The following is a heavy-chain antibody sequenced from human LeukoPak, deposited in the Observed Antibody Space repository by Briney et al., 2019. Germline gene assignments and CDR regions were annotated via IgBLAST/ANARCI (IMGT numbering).Heavy chain of an antibody. CDR1: GFTFSSYG. D-gene: IGHD3-22*01. CDR2: IWYDGSNK. J-gene: IGHJ4*02. CDR3: AKAPYAYYYDSSGHQGLFDY. V-gene: IGHV3-33*06. Sequence: PGRSLRLSCGASGFTFSSYGMHWVRQAPGKGLEWVAVIWYDGSNKYYADSVKGRFTISRDNSKNTLYLQMNSLRAEDTAVYYCAKAPYAYYYDSSGHQGLFDYWGQGTLVTVSS.